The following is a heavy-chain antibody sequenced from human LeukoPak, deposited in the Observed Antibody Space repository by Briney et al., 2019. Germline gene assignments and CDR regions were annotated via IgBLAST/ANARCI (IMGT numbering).Heavy chain of an antibody. D-gene: IGHD3-22*01. V-gene: IGHV1-46*01. Sequence: ASVKVSCKASGYTFTSYYMHWVRQAPGQGLAWMGIINPSGGSTSYAQKFQGRVTMTRDTSTSTVYMELSSLRSEDTAVYYCARGAPITMIVAPGDDYWGQGTLVTVSS. CDR1: GYTFTSYY. J-gene: IGHJ4*02. CDR2: INPSGGST. CDR3: ARGAPITMIVAPGDDY.